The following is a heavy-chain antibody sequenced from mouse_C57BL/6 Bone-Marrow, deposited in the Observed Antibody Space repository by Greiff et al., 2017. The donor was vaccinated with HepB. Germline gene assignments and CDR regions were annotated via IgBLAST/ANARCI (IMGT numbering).Heavy chain of an antibody. CDR3: ARYSYYASMDY. CDR1: GYTFTSYW. CDR2: IHPNSGST. V-gene: IGHV1-64*01. D-gene: IGHD1-1*01. J-gene: IGHJ4*01. Sequence: QVQLQQPGAELVKPAASVKLSCKASGYTFTSYWMHWVKQRPGQGLEWIGMIHPNSGSTNYNEKFKSKATLTVDKSSSTAYMQLSSLTSEDSAVYYCARYSYYASMDYCGQGTSVTVSS.